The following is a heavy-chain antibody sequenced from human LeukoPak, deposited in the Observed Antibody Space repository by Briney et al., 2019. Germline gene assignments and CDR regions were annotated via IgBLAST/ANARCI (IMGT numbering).Heavy chain of an antibody. V-gene: IGHV3-74*01. D-gene: IGHD3-10*01. CDR2: ISPDGRTT. J-gene: IGHJ4*02. CDR1: GFTLSSYW. CDR3: VRAVAVNYGNFDS. Sequence: GGSLRLSCAASGFTLSSYWIHWVRQAPGKGQVWVSRISPDGRTTNYAASVKGRFTISRDNAKNTLSLQMNSLGAEDTAVYYCVRAVAVNYGNFDSWGQGTLVTVSS.